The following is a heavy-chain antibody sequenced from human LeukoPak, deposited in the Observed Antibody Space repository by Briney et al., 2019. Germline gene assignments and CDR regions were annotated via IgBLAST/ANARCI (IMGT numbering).Heavy chain of an antibody. D-gene: IGHD2-21*02. CDR2: IYPGDSDT. Sequence: GESLKISCQGSGYSFTNHWIGWVRQMPGKGLESMGIIYPGDSDTRYSPSFQGQVTISADKSITTAYLQWTSLKASDTAMYYCARLPYCGADCYPNWFDPWGQGTLVTVSS. CDR1: GYSFTNHW. J-gene: IGHJ5*02. CDR3: ARLPYCGADCYPNWFDP. V-gene: IGHV5-51*01.